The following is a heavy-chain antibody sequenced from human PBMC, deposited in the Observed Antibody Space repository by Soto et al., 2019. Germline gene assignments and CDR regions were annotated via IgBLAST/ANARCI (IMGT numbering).Heavy chain of an antibody. Sequence: QVQLVESGGGVVQPGRSLRLSCAASGFTFSSYGMHWVRQAPGKGLEWVAVISYDGSNKYYADSVKGRFTISRDNSKNTLYLQMNSLRAEDTAVYYCAKFLRGARGGSMVRGGYYGMDVWGQGTTVTVSS. V-gene: IGHV3-30*18. J-gene: IGHJ6*02. D-gene: IGHD3-10*01. CDR3: AKFLRGARGGSMVRGGYYGMDV. CDR1: GFTFSSYG. CDR2: ISYDGSNK.